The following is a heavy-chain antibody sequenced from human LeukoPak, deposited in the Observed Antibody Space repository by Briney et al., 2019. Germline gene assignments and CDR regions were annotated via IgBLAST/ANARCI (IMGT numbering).Heavy chain of an antibody. CDR1: GFTFDDYA. D-gene: IGHD3-10*01. Sequence: GGSLRLSCAASGFTFDDYAMHWVRHAPGKGLEWVSLISWDGGSTYYADSVKGRFTISRDNSKNSLYLQMNSLRAEDTALYYCAKDSESTRDYFDYWGQGTLVTVSS. CDR2: ISWDGGST. J-gene: IGHJ4*02. V-gene: IGHV3-43D*03. CDR3: AKDSESTRDYFDY.